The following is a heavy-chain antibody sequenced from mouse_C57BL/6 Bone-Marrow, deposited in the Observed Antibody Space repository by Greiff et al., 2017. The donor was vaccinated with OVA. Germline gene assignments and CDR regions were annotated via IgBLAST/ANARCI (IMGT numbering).Heavy chain of an antibody. V-gene: IGHV1-43*01. CDR3: AREISLYYYGSSYWFAY. J-gene: IGHJ3*01. Sequence: EVQLQQSGPELVKPGASVKISCKASGYSFTGYYMHWVKQSSEKSLEWIGAINPSTGGTSYNQKFKGKATLTVDKSSSTAYMQLKSLTSEDSAVYYCAREISLYYYGSSYWFAYWGQGTLVTVSA. CDR1: GYSFTGYY. CDR2: INPSTGGT. D-gene: IGHD1-1*01.